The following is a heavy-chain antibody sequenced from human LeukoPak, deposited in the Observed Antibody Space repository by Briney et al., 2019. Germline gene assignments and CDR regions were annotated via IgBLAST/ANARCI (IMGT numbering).Heavy chain of an antibody. V-gene: IGHV3-30-3*01. J-gene: IGHJ4*02. CDR3: ARDGDCSGGSCYFDY. CDR2: ISYDGSNK. D-gene: IGHD2-15*01. Sequence: GGSLRLSCAASGFTFSSYAMHWVRQAPGKGLEWVAVISYDGSNKYYADSVKGRFTISRDNSKNTLYLQMNNLRAEDTAVYYCARDGDCSGGSCYFDYWGQGTLVTVSS. CDR1: GFTFSSYA.